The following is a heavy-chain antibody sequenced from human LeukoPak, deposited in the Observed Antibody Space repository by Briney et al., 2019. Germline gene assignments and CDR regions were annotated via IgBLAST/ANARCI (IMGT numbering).Heavy chain of an antibody. J-gene: IGHJ4*02. D-gene: IGHD3-3*01. CDR1: GFTFSSYS. CDR3: ARGLEVSPYGY. V-gene: IGHV3-21*05. CDR2: ISSSSSYI. Sequence: GGSLRLSCAASGFTFSSYSMNWVRQAPGKGLEWVSYISSSSSYIYYADSVKGRFTISRDNAKNSLYLQMNSLRAEDTAVYYCARGLEVSPYGYWGQGTLVTVSS.